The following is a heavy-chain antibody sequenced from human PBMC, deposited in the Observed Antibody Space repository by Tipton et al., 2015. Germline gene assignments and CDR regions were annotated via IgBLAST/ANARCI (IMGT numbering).Heavy chain of an antibody. J-gene: IGHJ5*02. Sequence: TLSLTCIVSGGSIGSGIYYWGWIRQPPGKGLEWLGTIYYRGSPYYNPSLKSRITISIDTSKNQFSLKLNYVTAADTAVYYCARANYYDSSGYHNWFDPWGQGSLVTVSS. CDR3: ARANYYDSSGYHNWFDP. CDR2: IYYRGSP. CDR1: GGSIGSGIYY. V-gene: IGHV4-39*07. D-gene: IGHD3-22*01.